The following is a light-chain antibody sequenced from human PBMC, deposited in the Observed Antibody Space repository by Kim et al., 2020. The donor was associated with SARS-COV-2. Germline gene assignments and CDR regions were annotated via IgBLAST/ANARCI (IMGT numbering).Light chain of an antibody. CDR3: QQYGNSQET. CDR1: LTVTTNY. V-gene: IGKV3-20*01. CDR2: GAS. J-gene: IGKJ1*01. Sequence: STRESTTHSCRAGLTVTTNYLSWYQQSPDQAPSPLIYGASNRATGVPDRCSGSGSGTDFTLTISRLEPEDFAVYYCQQYGNSQETFGQGTKVDIK.